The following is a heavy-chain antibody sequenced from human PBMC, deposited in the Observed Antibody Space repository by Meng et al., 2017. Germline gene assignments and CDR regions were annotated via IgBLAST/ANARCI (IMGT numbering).Heavy chain of an antibody. J-gene: IGHJ4*02. CDR2: IIPIFGTA. CDR1: GGTFSSYA. CDR3: ASNDGTGDRTGGDY. V-gene: IGHV1-69*01. D-gene: IGHD7-27*01. Sequence: QVQLGRSGAEVKKPGSSVKASCKASGGTFSSYAISWVRQAPGQGLEWMGGIIPIFGTANYAQKFQGRVTITADESTSTAYMELSSLRSEDTAVYYCASNDGTGDRTGGDYWGQGTLVTVSS.